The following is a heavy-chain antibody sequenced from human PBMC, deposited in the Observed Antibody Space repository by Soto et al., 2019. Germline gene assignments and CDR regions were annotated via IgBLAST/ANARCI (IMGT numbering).Heavy chain of an antibody. D-gene: IGHD2-21*02. CDR1: GYTFTCYA. V-gene: IGHV1-3*01. CDR3: ARSIVVVTALDY. CDR2: VNAGNGNT. Sequence: ASVKASCKASGYTFTCYAMHWVRQAPGQRLEWMGWVNAGNGNTKYSQKFQGRVTITRDTSASTAYMELSSLRSEDTAVYYCARSIVVVTALDYWGQRTLVTVSS. J-gene: IGHJ4*02.